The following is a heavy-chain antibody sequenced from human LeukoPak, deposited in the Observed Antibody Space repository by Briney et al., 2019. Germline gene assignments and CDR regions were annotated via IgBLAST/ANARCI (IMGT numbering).Heavy chain of an antibody. CDR3: ANGYSYGYAPSDY. Sequence: GGSLRLSCAASGFTFSSYGMHWVRQAPGKGLEWVAFIRYDGSNKYYADSVKGRFTISRDNSKNTLYLQMNSLRAEDTAVYYCANGYSYGYAPSDYWGQGTLVTVSS. V-gene: IGHV3-30*02. J-gene: IGHJ4*02. CDR1: GFTFSSYG. D-gene: IGHD5-18*01. CDR2: IRYDGSNK.